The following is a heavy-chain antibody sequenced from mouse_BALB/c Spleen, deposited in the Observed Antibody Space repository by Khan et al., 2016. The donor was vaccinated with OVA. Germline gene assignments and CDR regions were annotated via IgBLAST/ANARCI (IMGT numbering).Heavy chain of an antibody. Sequence: VQLQQSGPELVRPGASVKISCKASGYSFTGYFMNWVMQSPGKSLEWIGRFNPHIGETFYNQRFKDKATFTADESSSTAHMELRSLASEDSAVYYCTRIYRSDFDYWGQGTTLTVSS. J-gene: IGHJ2*01. CDR3: TRIYRSDFDY. V-gene: IGHV1-20*02. CDR1: GYSFTGYF. D-gene: IGHD1-1*01. CDR2: FNPHIGET.